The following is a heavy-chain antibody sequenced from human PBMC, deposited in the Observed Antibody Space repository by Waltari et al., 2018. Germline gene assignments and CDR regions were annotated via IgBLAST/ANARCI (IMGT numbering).Heavy chain of an antibody. D-gene: IGHD4-17*01. J-gene: IGHJ4*02. V-gene: IGHV1-8*03. Sequence: QVQLGQSGSEVKKPGASVKGSCKDSGYTFTSYAITWVRQATGQGLEWMGWMNPNSGNTGYAQKFQGRVTITRNTSISTAYMELSSLRSEDTAVYYCARNYGDSGDYWGQGTLVTVSS. CDR3: ARNYGDSGDY. CDR2: MNPNSGNT. CDR1: GYTFTSYA.